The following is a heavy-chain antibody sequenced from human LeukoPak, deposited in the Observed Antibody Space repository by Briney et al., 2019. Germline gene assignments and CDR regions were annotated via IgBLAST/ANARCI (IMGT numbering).Heavy chain of an antibody. CDR2: IYPGDSDT. Sequence: GESLKISCKGSGYSFTSYWIGWVRQMPGKGLEWMGIIYPGDSDTRYSPSFQGQVTISADKSISTAYLQWSSLKASDTAMYYCARSLWDIAARPEYFDYWGQGTLVTVSS. J-gene: IGHJ4*02. CDR1: GYSFTSYW. D-gene: IGHD6-6*01. V-gene: IGHV5-51*01. CDR3: ARSLWDIAARPEYFDY.